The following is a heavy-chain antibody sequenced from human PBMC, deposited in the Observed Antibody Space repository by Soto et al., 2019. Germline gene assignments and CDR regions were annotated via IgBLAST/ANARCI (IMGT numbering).Heavy chain of an antibody. CDR1: GFTFTSYA. D-gene: IGHD2-8*01. V-gene: IGHV3-23*01. Sequence: PGGSLRLSCAASGFTFTSYAMTWVRQAPGMGLQWVSTISGSGDSTYYADSVKGRFTISRDSSKNTLSLQMNSLRPEDTAVYYCAKDADRDYTNGFCPAFNYWGQGTLVTVSS. J-gene: IGHJ4*02. CDR2: ISGSGDST. CDR3: AKDADRDYTNGFCPAFNY.